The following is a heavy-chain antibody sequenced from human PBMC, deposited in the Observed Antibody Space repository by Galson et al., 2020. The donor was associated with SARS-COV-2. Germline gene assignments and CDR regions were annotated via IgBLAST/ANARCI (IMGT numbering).Heavy chain of an antibody. CDR3: VRDLGRSGTPPFDY. Sequence: ASVKVSCKASGYTFSDYYLHWVRQAPGQGLEWMGWINPYNGDTKYAQNFEGRVTMTRDKSISTTYVYLSSMESDDTALYYCVRDLGRSGTPPFDYWGQGTLVTVSS. D-gene: IGHD1-26*01. V-gene: IGHV1-2*02. J-gene: IGHJ4*02. CDR1: GYTFSDYY. CDR2: INPYNGDT.